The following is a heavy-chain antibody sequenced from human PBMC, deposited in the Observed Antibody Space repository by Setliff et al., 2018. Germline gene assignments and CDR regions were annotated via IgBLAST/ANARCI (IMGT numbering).Heavy chain of an antibody. V-gene: IGHV1-46*01. J-gene: IGHJ4*02. CDR3: ARGPVDFVVVPAAAKFDY. Sequence: ASVKVSCKASGGTFSRYAINWVRQAPGQGLEWMGIIHPSGGSTTYAQKFQGRVTMTRDTSTGTAYMELRSLTSDDTAVYYCARGPVDFVVVPAAAKFDYWGQGTLVTVSS. D-gene: IGHD2-2*01. CDR1: GGTFSRYA. CDR2: IHPSGGST.